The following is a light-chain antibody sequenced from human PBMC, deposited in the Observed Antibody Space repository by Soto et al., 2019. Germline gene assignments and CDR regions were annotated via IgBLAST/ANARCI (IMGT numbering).Light chain of an antibody. Sequence: DIPLTQSPSFLPASVADRVTITCRASQGISNYLAWYQQKPGKAPKLLIYSASRLQTGVPSRFSGSGSGTEFTLTISSLQPEDFATYFCQHLNSYPPTFGQGTKVEIQ. CDR3: QHLNSYPPT. CDR2: SAS. J-gene: IGKJ1*01. CDR1: QGISNY. V-gene: IGKV1-9*01.